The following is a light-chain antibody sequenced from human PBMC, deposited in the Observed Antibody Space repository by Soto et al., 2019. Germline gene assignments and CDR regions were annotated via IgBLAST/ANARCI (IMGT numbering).Light chain of an antibody. CDR2: GAS. CDR1: QSVSSSY. J-gene: IGKJ2*01. CDR3: QQYGISPRST. Sequence: EIVLTQSPGTLSLSPGERATLSCRASQSVSSSYLAWYQQKPGQAPRLLIYGASSRATDIPDRFSGSGSGTDFPSPNSRLGPGDFAVYYCQQYGISPRSTFGQGTKLEIK. V-gene: IGKV3-20*01.